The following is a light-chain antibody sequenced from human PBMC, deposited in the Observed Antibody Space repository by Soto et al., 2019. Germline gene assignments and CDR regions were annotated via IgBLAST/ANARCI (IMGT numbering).Light chain of an antibody. V-gene: IGLV2-14*01. CDR3: ISYTSDDVRYV. CDR2: EVS. Sequence: QSVLTQPASVSGTPGQSITISCTGSNSDVGIYDFVSWYQHHPGRAPKLIVSEVSHRPSGVSNRFSGSKPGNTASLTISGLQSEDEADYYCISYTSDDVRYVFGTGTKATV. J-gene: IGLJ1*01. CDR1: NSDVGIYDF.